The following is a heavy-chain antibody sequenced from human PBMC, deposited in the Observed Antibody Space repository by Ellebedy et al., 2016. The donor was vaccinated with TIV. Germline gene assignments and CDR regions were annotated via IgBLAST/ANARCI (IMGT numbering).Heavy chain of an antibody. CDR3: TLAAAGYYYGMDV. V-gene: IGHV4-59*01. CDR1: GGSISSYY. J-gene: IGHJ6*02. D-gene: IGHD6-13*01. CDR2: IYYSGST. Sequence: SETLSLXXTVSGGSISSYYWSWIRQPPGKGLEWIGYIYYSGSTNYNPSLKSRVTISVDTSKNQFSLKLSSVTAADTAVYYCTLAAAGYYYGMDVWGQGTTVTVSS.